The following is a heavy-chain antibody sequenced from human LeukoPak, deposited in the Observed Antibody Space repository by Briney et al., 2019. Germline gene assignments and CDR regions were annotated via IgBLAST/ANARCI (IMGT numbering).Heavy chain of an antibody. Sequence: SETLSLTCAVYGGSFSGYYWSWLRQPPGKGLEWMGEINHSGSTNYTPSLKSRVTISVDTSKNQFSLKLSSVTAADTAVYYCARGRVKDFWSGYWAYFDYWGQGTLVTVSS. D-gene: IGHD3-3*01. V-gene: IGHV4-34*01. CDR3: ARGRVKDFWSGYWAYFDY. J-gene: IGHJ4*02. CDR1: GGSFSGYY. CDR2: INHSGST.